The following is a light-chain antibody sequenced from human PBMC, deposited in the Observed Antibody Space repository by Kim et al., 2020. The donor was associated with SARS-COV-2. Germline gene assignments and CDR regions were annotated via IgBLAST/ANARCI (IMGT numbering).Light chain of an antibody. V-gene: IGKV3-15*01. J-gene: IGKJ4*01. CDR1: QSISSS. CDR2: GAS. Sequence: EIVLTQSPATLSVSPGERATLSCRASQSISSSLAWYQQKPGQAPRLLIYGASSRATGVPARFSGSGSGTEFTLTISSLQSEDFAMYYCQQYYNCPPRLTFGGGTKVDIK. CDR3: QQYYNCPPRLT.